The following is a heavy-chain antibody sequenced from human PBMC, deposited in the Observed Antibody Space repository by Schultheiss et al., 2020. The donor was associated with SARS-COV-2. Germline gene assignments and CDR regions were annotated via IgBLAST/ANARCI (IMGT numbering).Heavy chain of an antibody. V-gene: IGHV3-21*01. D-gene: IGHD7-27*01. CDR2: ISSSSSYI. CDR3: ARDYELTGDSGADY. J-gene: IGHJ4*02. CDR1: GFTFSSYS. Sequence: GESLKISCAASGFTFSSYSMNWVRQAPGKGLEWVSSISSSSSYIYYADSVKGRFTISRDNAKNSLYLQMNSLRAEDTAVYYCARDYELTGDSGADYWGQGTLVTVSS.